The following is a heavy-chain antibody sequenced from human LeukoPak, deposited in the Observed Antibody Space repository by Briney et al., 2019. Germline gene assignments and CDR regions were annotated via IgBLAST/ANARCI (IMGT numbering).Heavy chain of an antibody. J-gene: IGHJ4*02. Sequence: SETLSLTCTVSGGSISGHYWSWIRQPPGKGLEWIGYILSSGSTNYNPSLKSRVTISEDTSVNQFSLKLSSVTAADTAVYYCARHYYDRSDSYSFDYWGQGTLVTVSS. V-gene: IGHV4-59*08. D-gene: IGHD3-22*01. CDR2: ILSSGST. CDR3: ARHYYDRSDSYSFDY. CDR1: GGSISGHY.